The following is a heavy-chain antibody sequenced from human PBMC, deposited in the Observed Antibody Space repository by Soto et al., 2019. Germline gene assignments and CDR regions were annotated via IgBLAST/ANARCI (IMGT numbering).Heavy chain of an antibody. CDR2: IWFDGSNK. V-gene: IGHV3-33*01. CDR3: ATTGPY. J-gene: IGHJ4*02. CDR1: GFTLSGNA. Sequence: QVQLVESGGAVFQPGGSLRLSCAASGFTLSGNAMPGVRQAPGKGLEWVAVIWFDGSNKFYADSVKGRFTISRDNSKNTVSLQMNSLRDEDSAAYYCATTGPYWGQGTLVTVSS.